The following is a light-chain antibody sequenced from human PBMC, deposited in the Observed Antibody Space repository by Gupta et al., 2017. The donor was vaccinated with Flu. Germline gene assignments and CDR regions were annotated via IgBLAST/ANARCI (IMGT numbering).Light chain of an antibody. V-gene: IGKV3-20*01. Sequence: TLSPRGRSLSPGERATLSCRASQSIDSNYLACYQQKPGQAPRLLIYGASTRATGVPDRFTGSGSGTDFTLTISRLEPEDFAVYYCQQYRNSPRFTFGPGTKVDIK. CDR3: QQYRNSPRFT. CDR2: GAS. CDR1: QSIDSNY. J-gene: IGKJ3*01.